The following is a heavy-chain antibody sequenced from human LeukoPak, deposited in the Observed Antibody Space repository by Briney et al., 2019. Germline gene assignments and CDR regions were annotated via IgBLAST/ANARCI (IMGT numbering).Heavy chain of an antibody. J-gene: IGHJ4*02. CDR1: GYTFTSYY. CDR3: ARERIFEVRGIKAFDY. D-gene: IGHD3-10*01. V-gene: IGHV1-46*01. CDR2: INPSGGST. Sequence: GASVKVSCKASGYTFTSYYMHWVRQAPGQGLEWMGIINPSGGSTSYAQKFQGRVSMTRDTSTSTAYMELSSLRSEDTAVYYCARERIFEVRGIKAFDYWGQGTLVTVSS.